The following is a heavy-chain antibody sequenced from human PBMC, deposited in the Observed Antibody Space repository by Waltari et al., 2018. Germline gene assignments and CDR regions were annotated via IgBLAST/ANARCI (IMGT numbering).Heavy chain of an antibody. V-gene: IGHV4-39*07. J-gene: IGHJ5*02. CDR1: DGSIGRNAFY. Sequence: QVQLQESGPGLVKASKTLALTCTVSDGSIGRNAFYWAWIRQAQGKRMAWMASINYSGSTYYMPSLKSRVTISVDTPRNQLSLRLTSVTAADTAVYFCVREWSSSSSWFDPWGQGTLVTVSS. D-gene: IGHD6-6*01. CDR2: INYSGST. CDR3: VREWSSSSSWFDP.